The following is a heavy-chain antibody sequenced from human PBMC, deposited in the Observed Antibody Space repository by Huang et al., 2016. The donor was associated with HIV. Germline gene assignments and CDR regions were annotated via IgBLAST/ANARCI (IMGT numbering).Heavy chain of an antibody. CDR3: ARGFGINYNHEAFDV. CDR1: GYTLTNYD. V-gene: IGHV1-8*01. CDR2: MNPKSGNV. J-gene: IGHJ3*01. D-gene: IGHD3-10*01. Sequence: QIQLAQSGAEVKKPGASVKVSCKASGYTLTNYDINWVRQASGQGLEWMGWMNPKSGNVGYTKKFQGRGAILRNSSINTSYLEVTSLTSEDTAVYYCARGFGINYNHEAFDVWGQGTMVTVSS.